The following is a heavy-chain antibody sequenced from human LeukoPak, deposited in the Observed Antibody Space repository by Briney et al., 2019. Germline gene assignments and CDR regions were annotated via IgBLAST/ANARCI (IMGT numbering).Heavy chain of an antibody. CDR2: IKQDGSEK. J-gene: IGHJ4*02. D-gene: IGHD3-22*01. Sequence: GWSLRLSCAASGFTFSSYWMSWVRQAPGKGLEWVANIKQDGSEKYYVDSVKGRFTISRDNAKNSLYLQMNSLRAEDTAVYYCARGSGYYLGHFDYWGQGTLVTVSS. CDR1: GFTFSSYW. V-gene: IGHV3-7*01. CDR3: ARGSGYYLGHFDY.